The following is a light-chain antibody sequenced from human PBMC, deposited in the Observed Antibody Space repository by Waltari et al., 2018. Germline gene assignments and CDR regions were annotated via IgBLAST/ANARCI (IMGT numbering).Light chain of an antibody. CDR3: QQYNSFALT. Sequence: DIQMTQSPSTLAASVGDRVTITCRASQSISSWLAWYQQKPGKAPKLLIYKASSLESGVPSRFSGSGSGTEFTLTISSLQPDDFATYYCQQYNSFALTFGGGTKVEIK. V-gene: IGKV1-5*03. CDR1: QSISSW. CDR2: KAS. J-gene: IGKJ4*01.